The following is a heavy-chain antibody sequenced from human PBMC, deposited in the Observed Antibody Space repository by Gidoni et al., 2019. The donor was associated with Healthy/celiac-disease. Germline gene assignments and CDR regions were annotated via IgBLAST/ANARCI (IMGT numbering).Heavy chain of an antibody. J-gene: IGHJ3*02. CDR1: GGSVSSGSYY. Sequence: QVQLQESGPGLVKPSETLSLTCTVSGGSVSSGSYYWSWIRQPPGKGLEWIGYIYYSWSTNYNPSLNSRVTISVDTSKNQFSLKLSSVTAADTAVYYCARDGVGAMVGAFDIWGQGTMVTVSS. CDR3: ARDGVGAMVGAFDI. V-gene: IGHV4-61*01. D-gene: IGHD1-26*01. CDR2: IYYSWST.